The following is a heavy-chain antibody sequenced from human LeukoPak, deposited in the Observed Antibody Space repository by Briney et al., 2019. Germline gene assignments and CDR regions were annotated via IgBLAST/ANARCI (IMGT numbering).Heavy chain of an antibody. Sequence: ASVKVSCKASGGSFSSYAISWVRQAPGQGLEWMGRIITILGIANYAQKFQGRVTITADKSTSTAYMELSSLRYEDTAVYYCARLAYDSGGYYPNNYYYYYGMDVWGQGTTVTVSS. CDR3: ARLAYDSGGYYPNNYYYYYGMDV. V-gene: IGHV1-69*04. D-gene: IGHD3-22*01. J-gene: IGHJ6*02. CDR1: GGSFSSYA. CDR2: IITILGIA.